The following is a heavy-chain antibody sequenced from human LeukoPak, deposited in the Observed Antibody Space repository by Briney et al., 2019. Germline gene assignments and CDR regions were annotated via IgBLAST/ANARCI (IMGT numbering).Heavy chain of an antibody. V-gene: IGHV4-4*07. J-gene: IGHJ4*02. CDR1: GGSISSYY. CDR2: MHTSGST. CDR3: ARDRYYYDSSGGRIFDY. D-gene: IGHD3-22*01. Sequence: SETLSLTCTVSGGSISSYYWSWIRQPAGKGLEWIGRMHTSGSTNYNPSLKSRVTMSGDTSKNQFSLKLNSVTAADTAVYYCARDRYYYDSSGGRIFDYWGQGTLVTVSS.